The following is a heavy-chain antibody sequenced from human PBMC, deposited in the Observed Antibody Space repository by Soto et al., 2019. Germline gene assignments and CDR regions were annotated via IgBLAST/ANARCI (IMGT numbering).Heavy chain of an antibody. D-gene: IGHD2-15*01. CDR1: GYAFTSYY. Sequence: KVYWKGVGYAFTSYYMHWRRKKHGQGLEWMGIINPSGGSTSYAQKFQGRVTMTRDTSTSTVYMELSSLRSEDTAVYYCARVGGYCSGGSCHKCLDPWGQGTLVTAS. V-gene: IGHV1-46*03. J-gene: IGHJ5*02. CDR3: ARVGGYCSGGSCHKCLDP. CDR2: INPSGGST.